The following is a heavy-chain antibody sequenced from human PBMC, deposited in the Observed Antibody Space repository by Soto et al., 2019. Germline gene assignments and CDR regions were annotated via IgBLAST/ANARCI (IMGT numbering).Heavy chain of an antibody. J-gene: IGHJ4*02. D-gene: IGHD3-22*01. V-gene: IGHV5-10-1*01. CDR1: GYSFAGYG. CDR3: ARQIYDSDTGPNFQYYFDS. Sequence: PGEFLKISCKGSGYSFAGYGITWVRQQPGKGLEWMGRIDPSDSQTYYSPSFRGHVTISVTKSITTVFLQWSSLRASDTAMYYCARQIYDSDTGPNFQYYFDSWGQGTPVTVSA. CDR2: IDPSDSQT.